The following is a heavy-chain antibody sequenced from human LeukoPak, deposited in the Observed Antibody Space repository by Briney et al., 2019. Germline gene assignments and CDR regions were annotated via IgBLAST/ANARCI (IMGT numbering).Heavy chain of an antibody. CDR1: GGSFSGYY. CDR2: INHSGST. Sequence: ASETLSLTCAVYGGSFSGYYWSWIRQPPGKGLEWIGEINHSGSTNYNPSLKSRVTISVDTSKNQFSLKLSSVTAADTAVYYCARDLIAARKTNWFDPWGQGTLVTVSS. V-gene: IGHV4-34*01. D-gene: IGHD6-13*01. CDR3: ARDLIAARKTNWFDP. J-gene: IGHJ5*02.